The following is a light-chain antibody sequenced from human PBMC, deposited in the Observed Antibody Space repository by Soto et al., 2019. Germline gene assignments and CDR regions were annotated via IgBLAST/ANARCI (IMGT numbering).Light chain of an antibody. V-gene: IGKV1-39*01. Sequence: DIPMTQSPSSLSASVGDRVTITCRASQSITTYLNWYQQKPGKAPKLLIYAASSLQSGVPSRFSGSGSGTDFTLTISSLQPEDIATYYCQQSSRTPITFGQGTRLEIK. CDR2: AAS. CDR3: QQSSRTPIT. J-gene: IGKJ5*01. CDR1: QSITTY.